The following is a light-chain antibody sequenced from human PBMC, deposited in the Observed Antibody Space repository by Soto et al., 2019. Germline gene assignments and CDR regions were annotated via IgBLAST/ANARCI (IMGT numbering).Light chain of an antibody. J-gene: IGKJ4*01. CDR3: QQTYSPLET. CDR1: HSVITF. Sequence: DIQMTQSPSSLSASMGDRGTISCRASHSVITFLHWFQHKPGKAPKLLIYAACSLQSGSPSRFSVSGSRTNYTLPIPSLQPEDLATYSCQQTYSPLETLGGGTTV. V-gene: IGKV1-39*01. CDR2: AAC.